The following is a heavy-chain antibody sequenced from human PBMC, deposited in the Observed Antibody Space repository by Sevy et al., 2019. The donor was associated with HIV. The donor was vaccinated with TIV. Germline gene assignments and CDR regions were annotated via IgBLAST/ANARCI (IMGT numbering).Heavy chain of an antibody. Sequence: GGSLRLSCAASGFTFSSHEMSWVRQAPGKGLEWISYITRSGSSIYYADSVKGRFTISRDNAKNSLYLQMNSLRAEDTAVYYCARGWFDTWGLGTLVTVSS. J-gene: IGHJ5*02. CDR3: ARGWFDT. CDR1: GFTFSSHE. CDR2: ITRSGSSI. V-gene: IGHV3-48*03.